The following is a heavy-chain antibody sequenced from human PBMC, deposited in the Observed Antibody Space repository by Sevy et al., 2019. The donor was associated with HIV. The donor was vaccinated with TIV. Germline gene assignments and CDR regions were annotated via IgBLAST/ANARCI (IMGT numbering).Heavy chain of an antibody. J-gene: IGHJ6*02. V-gene: IGHV3-23*01. CDR1: GFSFSNFG. CDR3: ARDRGVGTSSYGMDV. CDR2: ISGSGGST. D-gene: IGHD1-26*01. Sequence: GGSLRLSCAASGFSFSNFGMSWVRQAPGKGLEWVLAISGSGGSTFYADSVKGRYTISRDNAKNSLYLQMNSPRAEDTAVYYCARDRGVGTSSYGMDVWGQGTTVTVSS.